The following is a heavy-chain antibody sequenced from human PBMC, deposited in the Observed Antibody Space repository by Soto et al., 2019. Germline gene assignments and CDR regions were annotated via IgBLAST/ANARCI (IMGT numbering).Heavy chain of an antibody. Sequence: GESLKISCKGSGHSFTNYWIGWVRQMPGKGLEWMGIIYPSDSDTRYSPSFQGQVTISADKSISTAYLQWSSLKASDTAMYYCARHGLGDILTGQPDYWGQGTLVTVSS. CDR3: ARHGLGDILTGQPDY. CDR1: GHSFTNYW. D-gene: IGHD3-9*01. CDR2: IYPSDSDT. J-gene: IGHJ4*02. V-gene: IGHV5-51*01.